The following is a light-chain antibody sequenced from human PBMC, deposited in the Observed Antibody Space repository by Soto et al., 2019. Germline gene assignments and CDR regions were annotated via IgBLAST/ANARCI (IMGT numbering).Light chain of an antibody. Sequence: QTVVTQPPSVSGAPGQRVTISCTGSSSNIGATYDVQWYQQLPGTSPKLLIYGNSNRPSGVTDGFSGSQSGTPASLAITGLQADNEADYYCQSYDSSLSAHYVFGTGTKLTVL. CDR2: GNS. CDR3: QSYDSSLSAHYV. V-gene: IGLV1-40*01. J-gene: IGLJ1*01. CDR1: SSNIGATYD.